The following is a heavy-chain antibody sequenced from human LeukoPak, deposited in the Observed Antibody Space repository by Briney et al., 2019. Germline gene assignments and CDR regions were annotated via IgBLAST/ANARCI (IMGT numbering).Heavy chain of an antibody. CDR3: ARVDCSSTSCLPDY. D-gene: IGHD2-2*01. CDR1: GFTFSDYY. Sequence: PGESLRLSCAASGFTFSDYYMSWIRQAPGKGLEWVSYISSSGSTIYYADSVKGRFTISRDNAKNSLYLQMNSLRAEDTAVYYCARVDCSSTSCLPDYWGQGTLVTVSS. V-gene: IGHV3-11*01. J-gene: IGHJ4*02. CDR2: ISSSGSTI.